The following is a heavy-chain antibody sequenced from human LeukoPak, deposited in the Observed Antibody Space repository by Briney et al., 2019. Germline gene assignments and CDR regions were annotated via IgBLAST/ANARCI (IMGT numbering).Heavy chain of an antibody. CDR1: GYTFTSYG. CDR2: ISAYNGNT. D-gene: IGHD6-13*01. Sequence: GASVKVSCKASGYTFTSYGISWVRQAPGQGLEWMGWISAYNGNTNYEQKLQGRVTMTTDTSTSTAYMELRSLRSDDTAVYYCARGFRYSSSWNDAFDIWGQGTMVTVSS. CDR3: ARGFRYSSSWNDAFDI. V-gene: IGHV1-18*01. J-gene: IGHJ3*02.